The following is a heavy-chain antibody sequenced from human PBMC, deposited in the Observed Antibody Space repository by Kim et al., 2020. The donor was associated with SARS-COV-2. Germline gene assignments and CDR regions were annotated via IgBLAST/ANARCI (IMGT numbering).Heavy chain of an antibody. V-gene: IGHV3-33*01. CDR3: AREESYYDSSGYYSYYYYYGMDV. CDR1: GFTFSSYG. Sequence: GGSLRLSCAASGFTFSSYGMHWVRQAPGKGLEWVAVIWYDGSNKYYADSVKGRFTISRDNSKNTLYLQMNSLRAEDTAVYYCAREESYYDSSGYYSYYYYYGMDVWGQGTTVTVSS. CDR2: IWYDGSNK. J-gene: IGHJ6*02. D-gene: IGHD3-22*01.